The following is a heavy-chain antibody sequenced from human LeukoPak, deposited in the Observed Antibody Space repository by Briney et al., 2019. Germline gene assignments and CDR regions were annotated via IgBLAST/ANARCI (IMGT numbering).Heavy chain of an antibody. CDR2: INQDGSEK. Sequence: GGSLRLSCAASGFTFTTYWMSWLRQAPGKGLEWVANINQDGSEKYYVDSVEGRFTISRDNARNSLYLQLNSLRAEDTAVYYCARGYGYGDYVEGLDYWGQGTLVTVSS. J-gene: IGHJ4*02. D-gene: IGHD4-17*01. V-gene: IGHV3-7*05. CDR3: ARGYGYGDYVEGLDY. CDR1: GFTFTTYW.